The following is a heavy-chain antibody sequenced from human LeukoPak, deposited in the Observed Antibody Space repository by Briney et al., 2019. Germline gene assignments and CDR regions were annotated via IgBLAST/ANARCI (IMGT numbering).Heavy chain of an antibody. CDR2: IYYSGST. CDR3: ARQIAVADPLFDY. CDR1: GGSISSGDYY. V-gene: IGHV4-30-4*08. J-gene: IGHJ4*02. Sequence: SETLSLTCTVSGGSISSGDYYWSWIRQPPGKGLEWIGYIYYSGSTYYNPSLKSRVTISVDTSKNQFSLKLSSVTAADTAVYYCARQIAVADPLFDYWGQGTLVTVSS. D-gene: IGHD6-19*01.